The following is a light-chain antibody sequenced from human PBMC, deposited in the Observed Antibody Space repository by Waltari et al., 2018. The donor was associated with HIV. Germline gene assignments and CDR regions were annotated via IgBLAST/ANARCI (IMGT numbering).Light chain of an antibody. CDR3: QQYGSSPIA. J-gene: IGKJ5*01. CDR2: GAS. Sequence: ETVLTQSPGTLSLSPGERATLSCRASQSIISNYVAWYQQKPGQAARLLIYGASKRATGIPDRFRGSGSGTDFTLTISRLEPEDFAVYYCQQYGSSPIAFGQGTRLEIK. V-gene: IGKV3-20*01. CDR1: QSIISNY.